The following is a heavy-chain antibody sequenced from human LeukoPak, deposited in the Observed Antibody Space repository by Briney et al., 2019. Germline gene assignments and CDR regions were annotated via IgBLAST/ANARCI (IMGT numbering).Heavy chain of an antibody. J-gene: IGHJ6*03. D-gene: IGHD6-19*01. CDR2: INPNSGGT. CDR3: ARAAGTRSDYYYYYMDV. V-gene: IGHV1-2*02. Sequence: ASVKVSCKASGYTFTGYYMHWVRQAPGQGLEWMGWINPNSGGTSYAQKFQGRVTMTRDTSISTAYMELSRLRSDDTAVYYCARAAGTRSDYYYYYMDVWGKGTTVTVSS. CDR1: GYTFTGYY.